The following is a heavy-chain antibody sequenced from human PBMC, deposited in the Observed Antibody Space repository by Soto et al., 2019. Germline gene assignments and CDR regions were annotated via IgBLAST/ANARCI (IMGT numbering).Heavy chain of an antibody. CDR1: GGSFSGYY. D-gene: IGHD2-15*01. J-gene: IGHJ4*02. CDR3: ARSHCSGGSCYCPV. CDR2: INHSGST. Sequence: SETLSLTCAVYGGSFSGYYWSWIRQPPGKGLEWIGEINHSGSTNYNPSLKSRVTISVDTSKNQFSLKLSSVTAADTAVYYCARSHCSGGSCYCPVWGQGTLVTVSS. V-gene: IGHV4-34*01.